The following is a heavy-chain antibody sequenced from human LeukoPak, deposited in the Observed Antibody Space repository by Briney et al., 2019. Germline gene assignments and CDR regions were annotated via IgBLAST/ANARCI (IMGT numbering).Heavy chain of an antibody. CDR3: ARGSWGAVPDAFDI. CDR1: GFIFSTYE. D-gene: IGHD3-16*01. CDR2: ISSSGRLI. J-gene: IGHJ3*02. V-gene: IGHV3-48*03. Sequence: GGSPRLSCVASGFIFSTYEMNWVRQAPGKGLEWVSYISSSGRLIYYADSVKGRFTISRENAKNSLFLQMNSLRVEDTAVYYCARGSWGAVPDAFDIWGQGTMVTVSS.